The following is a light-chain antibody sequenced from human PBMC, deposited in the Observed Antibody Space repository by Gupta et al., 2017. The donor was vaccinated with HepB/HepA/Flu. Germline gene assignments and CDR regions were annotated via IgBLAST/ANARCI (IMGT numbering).Light chain of an antibody. Sequence: EIVLTQSPATVSLSPGDRATLSCRASQSVSNRLAWYQQKRGQAPRLLIYDASNRAAGIPARFSGSGSRTDFTLTISSLEPEDFAVYYCHQHANWSPITFGQGTRLEIK. CDR1: QSVSNR. CDR3: HQHANWSPIT. V-gene: IGKV3-11*01. J-gene: IGKJ5*01. CDR2: DAS.